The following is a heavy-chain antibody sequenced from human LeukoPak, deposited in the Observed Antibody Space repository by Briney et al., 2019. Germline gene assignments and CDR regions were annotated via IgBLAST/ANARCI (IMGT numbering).Heavy chain of an antibody. D-gene: IGHD3-16*01. CDR1: GGSISSYY. CDR2: IYYSGST. Sequence: PSETLSLTCTVSGGSISSYYWSWIRQPPGKGLEWIGYIYYSGSTNYNPSLKGRVTTSVDTSKSQFSLKLSSVTAADTAVYYCARDVLSGFDYWGQGTLVIVSS. CDR3: ARDVLSGFDY. V-gene: IGHV4-59*01. J-gene: IGHJ4*02.